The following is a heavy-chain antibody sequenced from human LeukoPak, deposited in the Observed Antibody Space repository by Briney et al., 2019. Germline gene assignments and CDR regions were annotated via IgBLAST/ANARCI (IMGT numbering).Heavy chain of an antibody. CDR3: AKDPFTAASGLVDY. CDR2: IGGGGGTT. D-gene: IGHD3-16*01. CDR1: GFTFSNYA. J-gene: IGHJ4*02. Sequence: GGSLRLSCSTSGFTFSNYAVSWVRQAPGKGLEWVSSIGGGGGTTYYADSVKGRFTISRDNSKNSLYLQMNRLRAEDTAVYYCAKDPFTAASGLVDYWGQGTLVTVSS. V-gene: IGHV3-23*01.